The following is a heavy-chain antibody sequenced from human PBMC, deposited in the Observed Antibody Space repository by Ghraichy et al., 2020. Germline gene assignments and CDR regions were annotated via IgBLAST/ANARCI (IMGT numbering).Heavy chain of an antibody. CDR2: IYSGGTT. D-gene: IGHD2-2*01. V-gene: IGHV3-53*01. CDR1: GFSVSTNY. Sequence: GGSRRLSCVASGFSVSTNYMTWVRQAPGKGLEWVSIIYSGGTTYYADSVRGRFSISRDSSKNTVYLQMNSLRVEDTAVFYCARDRRGRYCTSTSCPTAYGLDVWGQGTTVTVSS. CDR3: ARDRRGRYCTSTSCPTAYGLDV. J-gene: IGHJ6*02.